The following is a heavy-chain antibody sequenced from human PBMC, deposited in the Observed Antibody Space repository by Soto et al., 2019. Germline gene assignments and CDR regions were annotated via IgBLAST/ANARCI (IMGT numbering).Heavy chain of an antibody. V-gene: IGHV3-21*06. CDR2: ISSHGRDI. Sequence: GSLRLSCEASGFTFTSDSMTWVRQAPGKGLEWVSSISSHGRDIFYADSVKGRFTISRDNAKDSLHLQMNSLTGEDSAVYYCARGAALAGKLDLWGQGTLVTVSS. J-gene: IGHJ4*02. D-gene: IGHD6-19*01. CDR3: ARGAALAGKLDL. CDR1: GFTFTSDS.